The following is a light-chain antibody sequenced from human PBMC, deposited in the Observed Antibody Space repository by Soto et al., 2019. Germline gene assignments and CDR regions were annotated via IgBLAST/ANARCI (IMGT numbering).Light chain of an antibody. CDR3: QQHDGRPTMT. CDR1: QDIYNS. CDR2: AVS. V-gene: IGKV1-33*01. Sequence: IQLTQSPSSLSASVGETVTITCRASQDIYNSLNWYQHKPGKAPKLLVYAVSFLETGVPSRFSGRGSGTVFSLTINSLQSDDFATYYCQQHDGRPTMTFGQGTRLDSK. J-gene: IGKJ5*01.